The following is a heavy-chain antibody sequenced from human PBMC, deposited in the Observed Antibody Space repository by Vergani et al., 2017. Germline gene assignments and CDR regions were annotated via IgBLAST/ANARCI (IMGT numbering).Heavy chain of an antibody. CDR3: ARRILGATEGERGGHDY. V-gene: IGHV4-31*03. CDR1: VGSIRSGGYY. D-gene: IGHD1-26*01. J-gene: IGHJ4*02. Sequence: QLQLQESGPGLVKPSQTLSLTCTVSVGSIRSGGYYWSWIRQHQGKGLEWGGYIHYSGSTYYNPSLKRRVTISVDTSKNQFFLKLSSVTAAATAVYYCARRILGATEGERGGHDYWGQGTLVTVSA. CDR2: IHYSGST.